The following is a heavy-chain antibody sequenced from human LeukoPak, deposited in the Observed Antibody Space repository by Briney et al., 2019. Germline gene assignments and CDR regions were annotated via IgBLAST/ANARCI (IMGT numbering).Heavy chain of an antibody. CDR3: ARGFYYDSGVFPDFQTFDS. CDR2: ISPYNGNT. CDR1: GYTFTSYG. D-gene: IGHD3-22*01. V-gene: IGHV1-18*01. J-gene: IGHJ4*02. Sequence: GASVKVSCKASGYTFTSYGISWVRQAPGQGLEWMGWISPYNGNTKYARKFQDRVTMTTDTSTSTAYMELRSLRSDDTAVYFCARGFYYDSGVFPDFQTFDSWGQGTLVTVSS.